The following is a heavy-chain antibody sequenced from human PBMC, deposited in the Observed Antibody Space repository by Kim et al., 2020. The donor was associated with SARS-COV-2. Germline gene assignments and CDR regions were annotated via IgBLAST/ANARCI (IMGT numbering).Heavy chain of an antibody. CDR2: IYYSGST. CDR3: ARVLKNHVLGIAARHGAFDI. Sequence: SETLSLTCTVSGGSISSYYWSWIRQPPGKGLEWIGYIYYSGSTNYNPSLKSRVTISVDTSKNQFSLKLSSVTAADTAVYYCARVLKNHVLGIAARHGAFDIWGQGTMVTVSS. V-gene: IGHV4-59*13. CDR1: GGSISSYY. D-gene: IGHD6-6*01. J-gene: IGHJ3*02.